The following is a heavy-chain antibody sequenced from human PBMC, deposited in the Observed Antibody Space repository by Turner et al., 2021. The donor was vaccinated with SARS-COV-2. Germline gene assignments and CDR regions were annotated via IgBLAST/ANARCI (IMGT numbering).Heavy chain of an antibody. CDR3: ASTPSSSWYFDY. CDR2: ITQDGSKK. Sequence: EVQLVESGGGLVQPGAALSLSCAASGCTFSIYWMSWVRQAPEKGLGWVANITQDGSKKYYADSVKGRFTTARNNAKNSLYQQISRLGADDTAVYYCASTPSSSWYFDYWGQGTLVTVSS. CDR1: GCTFSIYW. V-gene: IGHV3-7*01. D-gene: IGHD6-13*01. J-gene: IGHJ4*02.